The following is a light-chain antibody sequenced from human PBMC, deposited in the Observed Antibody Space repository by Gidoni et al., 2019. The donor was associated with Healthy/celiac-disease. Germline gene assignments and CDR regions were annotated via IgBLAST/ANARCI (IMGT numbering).Light chain of an antibody. CDR1: QSVSSY. CDR2: DAS. J-gene: IGKJ5*01. CDR3: QQRSNWPPIT. V-gene: IGKV3-11*01. Sequence: EIVLTQSPATLSLSPGERATLSCRASQSVSSYLAWYQQKPGQAPRLLIYDASNRATGIPARFSGSGSGTDFTLTISSQESEDFAVYYCQQRSNWPPITFGQGTRLEIK.